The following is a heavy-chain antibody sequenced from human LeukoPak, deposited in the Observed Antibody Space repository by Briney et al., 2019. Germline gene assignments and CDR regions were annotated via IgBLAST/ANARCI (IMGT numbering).Heavy chain of an antibody. V-gene: IGHV1-24*01. Sequence: ASVKVSCKVSGYTLTELSMHWVRQAPGKWLEWMGGFDPEDGETIYAQKFQGRVTMTEDTSTDTAYMELSSLRSEDTAVYYCATDSHDYGDRYYWGQGTLVTVSS. J-gene: IGHJ4*02. CDR1: GYTLTELS. CDR2: FDPEDGET. CDR3: ATDSHDYGDRYY. D-gene: IGHD4-17*01.